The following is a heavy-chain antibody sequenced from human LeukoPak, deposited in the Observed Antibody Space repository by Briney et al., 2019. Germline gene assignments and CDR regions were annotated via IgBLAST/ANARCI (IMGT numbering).Heavy chain of an antibody. Sequence: SVKVSCKAFGGSFSSEAISWVRQAPGQGLEWMGGIIPIFGTANYAQKFQGRVTITTDESSTTAYMEVSSLRSEDTAVYYCGRKAGDCGGGSCYSIDYWGQGTLVTVSS. CDR2: IIPIFGTA. CDR3: GRKAGDCGGGSCYSIDY. D-gene: IGHD2-15*01. CDR1: GGSFSSEA. J-gene: IGHJ4*02. V-gene: IGHV1-69*05.